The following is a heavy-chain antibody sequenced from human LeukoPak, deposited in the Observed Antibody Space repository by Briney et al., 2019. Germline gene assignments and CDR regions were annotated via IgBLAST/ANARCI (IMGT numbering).Heavy chain of an antibody. V-gene: IGHV1-58*02. CDR3: AREYSSSSWFDY. D-gene: IGHD6-6*01. CDR2: IVVGSGNT. Sequence: ASVKVSCKASGFTFTSSAMQWVRQARGQRLEWIGWIVVGSGNTSYAQKFQGRVTMTRDMSTSTVYMELSSLRSEDTAVYYCAREYSSSSWFDYWGQGTLVTVSS. CDR1: GFTFTSSA. J-gene: IGHJ4*02.